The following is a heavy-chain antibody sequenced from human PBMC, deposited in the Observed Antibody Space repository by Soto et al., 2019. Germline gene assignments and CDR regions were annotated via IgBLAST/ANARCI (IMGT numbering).Heavy chain of an antibody. V-gene: IGHV4-59*01. CDR1: GGSISTYF. D-gene: IGHD2-2*01. Sequence: PSETLSLTCTVSGGSISTYFWSWIRQPPGKGLEWIGYVFYSGSTIYNPSLKSRVTISVDTSKNQFSLKLTSVTAADTAVYFCARVFGCSSRSCYGFDPWGQGTLVTVSS. CDR2: VFYSGST. CDR3: ARVFGCSSRSCYGFDP. J-gene: IGHJ5*02.